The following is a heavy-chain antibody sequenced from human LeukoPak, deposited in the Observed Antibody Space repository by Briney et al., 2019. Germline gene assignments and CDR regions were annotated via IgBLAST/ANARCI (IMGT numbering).Heavy chain of an antibody. CDR2: IKSDGST. Sequence: GGSLRLSCAASGFTFSSYLMHWVRQAPGKGLVWVSRIKSDGSTRYADSVKGRFTISRDNAKNTVSLQMNSLIAEDTGVYYCARAPSEIGGYYPEYFRHWGQGTLVTVS. CDR3: ARAPSEIGGYYPEYFRH. CDR1: GFTFSSYL. D-gene: IGHD3-22*01. V-gene: IGHV3-74*01. J-gene: IGHJ1*01.